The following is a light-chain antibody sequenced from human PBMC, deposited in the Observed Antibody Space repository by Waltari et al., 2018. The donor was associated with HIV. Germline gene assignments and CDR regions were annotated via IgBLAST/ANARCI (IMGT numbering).Light chain of an antibody. CDR2: GAS. CDR1: QSVTSNF. Sequence: EIVLTQSPGTLSLSPGERATLSCRASQSVTSNFLAWYQHKPGQAPRLLIYGASIRPTGIPDRFSGSGSGTDFTLTISSLEPEDFAVYYCQHRSNWPPITFGPGTRLDIK. CDR3: QHRSNWPPIT. V-gene: IGKV3D-20*02. J-gene: IGKJ5*01.